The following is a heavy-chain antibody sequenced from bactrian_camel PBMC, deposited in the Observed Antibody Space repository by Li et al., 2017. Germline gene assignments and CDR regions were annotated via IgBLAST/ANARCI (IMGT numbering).Heavy chain of an antibody. Sequence: VQLVESGGGLVQPGGSLRLSCVGSGFTFKTYAMSWVRQAPGKGLEWVSGINTRGDGTYYADSVKGRFAISQDISKNTLTLQMSSLQSEDTATYFCAAVRTRSSSVCAALGAKPSTFIYWGQGTQVTVS. CDR1: GFTFKTYA. CDR2: INTRGDGT. CDR3: AAVRTRSSSVCAALGAKPSTFIY. V-gene: IGHV3S40*01. D-gene: IGHD1*01. J-gene: IGHJ4*01.